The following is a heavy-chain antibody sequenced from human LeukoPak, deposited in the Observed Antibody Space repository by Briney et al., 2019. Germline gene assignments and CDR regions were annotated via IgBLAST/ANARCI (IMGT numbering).Heavy chain of an antibody. CDR2: IYTGGTT. Sequence: PGGSLRVSCAASGFSVGSNYMSWVRQAPGKGLEWVSVIYTGGTTHYAESVMGRFTISRDDPHNTVQLHMSGLRAEDTAVYYCAREGRFQSFDYWGQGTLVAVSS. CDR1: GFSVGSNY. V-gene: IGHV3-53*01. CDR3: AREGRFQSFDY. J-gene: IGHJ4*02.